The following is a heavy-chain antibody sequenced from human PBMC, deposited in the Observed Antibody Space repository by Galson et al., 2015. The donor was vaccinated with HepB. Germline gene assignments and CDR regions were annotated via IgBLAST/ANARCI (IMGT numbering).Heavy chain of an antibody. CDR1: GYTLTELS. D-gene: IGHD6-13*01. Sequence: SVKVSCKVSGYTLTELSMHWVRQAPGKGLEWMGGIIPIFGIANYAQKFQGRVTITADESTSTAYMELSSLRSEDTAVYYCATQQLVLHHGHYFDYWGQGTLVTVSS. J-gene: IGHJ4*02. CDR2: IIPIFGIA. CDR3: ATQQLVLHHGHYFDY. V-gene: IGHV1-69*13.